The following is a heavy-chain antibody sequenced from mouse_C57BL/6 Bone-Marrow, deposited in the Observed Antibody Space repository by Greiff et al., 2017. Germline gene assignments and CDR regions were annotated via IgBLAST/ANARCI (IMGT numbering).Heavy chain of an antibody. Sequence: QVQLQQSGAELVRPGTSVKLSCKASGYTFTSYWMHWVKQRPGQGLEWIGVIDPSDSYTNYNQKFKGKATVTVDTSSSTAYMQLSSLTSEDSAVYYCARRGYGSSYWYFDVWGTGTTVTVAS. CDR2: IDPSDSYT. J-gene: IGHJ1*03. CDR1: GYTFTSYW. CDR3: ARRGYGSSYWYFDV. D-gene: IGHD1-1*01. V-gene: IGHV1-59*01.